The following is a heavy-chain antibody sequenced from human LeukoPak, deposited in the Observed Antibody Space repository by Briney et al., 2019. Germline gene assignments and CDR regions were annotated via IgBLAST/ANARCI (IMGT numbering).Heavy chain of an antibody. V-gene: IGHV1-69*13. CDR1: GGTFSNYA. D-gene: IGHD3-3*01. Sequence: GASVRVSCTASGGTFSNYAISWVRQAPGQGLEWVGGIITNYGTTNYAQKYQGRVTITADESTTTVYMELSSLRSEDTAVYYCARPRTYYDFWRGYPPFDYWGQGTLVTVSS. CDR3: ARPRTYYDFWRGYPPFDY. CDR2: IITNYGTT. J-gene: IGHJ4*02.